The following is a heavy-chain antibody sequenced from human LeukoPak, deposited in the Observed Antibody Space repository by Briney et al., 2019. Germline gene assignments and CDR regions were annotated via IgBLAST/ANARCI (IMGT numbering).Heavy chain of an antibody. V-gene: IGHV1-2*02. CDR3: ARALRTNILTTDY. D-gene: IGHD3-9*01. CDR2: INPNSGGA. J-gene: IGHJ4*02. CDR1: GYMFTGHF. Sequence: GESLKISCKGSGYMFTGHFLHWVRQAPGQGLEWMGWINPNSGGANYAQKFQGRVTMTGDTSISTAYMELTRLRSDDTAMYYCARALRTNILTTDYWGQGTLVTVSS.